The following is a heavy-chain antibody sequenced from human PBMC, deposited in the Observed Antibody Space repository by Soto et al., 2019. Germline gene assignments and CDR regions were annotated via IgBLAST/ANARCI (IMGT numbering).Heavy chain of an antibody. D-gene: IGHD3-16*01. CDR2: IWYDGSNK. CDR1: GFTFSTYG. V-gene: IGHV3-33*01. CDR3: ARGRYYDYVWGSYHVVFDY. Sequence: PGGSLRLSCATSGFTFSTYGMHWVRQAPGKGLEWVAVIWYDGSNKYYADSVKGRFTISRDNSKNTLYLQMNSLRAEDTAVYYCARGRYYDYVWGSYHVVFDYWGQGTLVTVSS. J-gene: IGHJ4*02.